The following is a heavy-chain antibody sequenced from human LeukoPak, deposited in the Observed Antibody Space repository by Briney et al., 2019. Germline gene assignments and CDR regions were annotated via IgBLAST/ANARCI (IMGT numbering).Heavy chain of an antibody. CDR2: IYYSGST. D-gene: IGHD3-22*01. CDR3: AREGYYYDSSGYYTPFDY. CDR1: GGSISSSSYY. Sequence: SETLSLTCTVSGGSISSSSYYWGWIRQPPGTGLEWLGSIYYSGSTYYNPSLKSRVTISVDTSKNQFSLKLSSVTAADTAVCYCAREGYYYDSSGYYTPFDYWGQGTLVSVSS. V-gene: IGHV4-39*07. J-gene: IGHJ4*02.